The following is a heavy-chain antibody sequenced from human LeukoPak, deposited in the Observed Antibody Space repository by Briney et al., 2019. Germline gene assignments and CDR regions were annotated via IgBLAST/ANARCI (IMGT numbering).Heavy chain of an antibody. CDR1: GYTFTSYY. CDR3: ARGRVPAAARGNWFDP. CDR2: INPSGGST. J-gene: IGHJ5*02. D-gene: IGHD2-2*01. V-gene: IGHV1-46*01. Sequence: GASVKVSCKASGYTFTSYYMHWVRQAPGQGLEWMGIINPSGGSTSYAQKFQGRVTMTRDMPTSTVYMELSSLRSEDTAVYYCARGRVPAAARGNWFDPWGQGTLVTVSS.